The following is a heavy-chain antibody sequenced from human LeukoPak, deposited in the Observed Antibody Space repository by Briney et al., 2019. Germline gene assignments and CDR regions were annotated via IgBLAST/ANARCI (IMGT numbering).Heavy chain of an antibody. CDR1: GGSISGYY. J-gene: IGHJ5*02. CDR2: IYYSGNT. CDR3: ARGESSASNWFDP. V-gene: IGHV4-59*01. D-gene: IGHD3-22*01. Sequence: ASETLSLTCIVSGGSISGYYWVWIRQPPGKGLEWIGYIYYSGNTNYNPSLKSRVTISVDTSKNQFSLKLTSVTAADTAVYYCARGESSASNWFDPWGQGTLVTVSS.